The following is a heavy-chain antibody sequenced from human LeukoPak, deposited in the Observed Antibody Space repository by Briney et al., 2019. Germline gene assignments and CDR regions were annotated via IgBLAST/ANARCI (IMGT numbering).Heavy chain of an antibody. CDR2: ISSSSSYM. V-gene: IGHV3-21*01. J-gene: IGHJ4*02. Sequence: PGGSLRLSCAASGFTFSSYSMNWVRQAPGKGLEWESSISSSSSYMYYADSVKGRFTISRDNAKNSLYLQMNSLRAEDTAVYYCARDSRYSRKYFDYWGQGTLVTVSS. CDR3: ARDSRYSRKYFDY. D-gene: IGHD6-13*01. CDR1: GFTFSSYS.